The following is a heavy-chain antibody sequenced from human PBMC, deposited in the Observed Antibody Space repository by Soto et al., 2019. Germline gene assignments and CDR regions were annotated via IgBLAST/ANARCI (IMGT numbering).Heavy chain of an antibody. Sequence: QVQLVESGGGVVQPGRSLRLSCAASGFTFSYYAMHWVRQAPGKGLEWVAVISYDGSDKYYADSVKGRFTISRDNSRNTLNLQMNSLRADDTAVYYCAKGLGELSPESYDYWGQATLITVSS. D-gene: IGHD3-16*02. CDR2: ISYDGSDK. CDR1: GFTFSYYA. V-gene: IGHV3-30*18. CDR3: AKGLGELSPESYDY. J-gene: IGHJ4*02.